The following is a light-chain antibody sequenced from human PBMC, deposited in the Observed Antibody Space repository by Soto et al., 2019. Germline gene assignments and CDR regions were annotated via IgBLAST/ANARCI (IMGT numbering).Light chain of an antibody. Sequence: QSALTQPASVSGSPGQSITISCTGTSSDVGGYNYVSWYQQHPGKAPKLMIYDVSNRPSGISNRFSGSKTGNTASLTISGLQAEDEADYCCSSYTSSRTPDVFGTGTKLTVL. V-gene: IGLV2-14*01. J-gene: IGLJ1*01. CDR2: DVS. CDR3: SSYTSSRTPDV. CDR1: SSDVGGYNY.